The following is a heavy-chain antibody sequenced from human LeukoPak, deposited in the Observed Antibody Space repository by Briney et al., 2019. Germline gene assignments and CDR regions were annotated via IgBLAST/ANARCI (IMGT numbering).Heavy chain of an antibody. J-gene: IGHJ4*02. CDR3: ATGSTIFTFFDS. D-gene: IGHD2/OR15-2a*01. CDR1: GDSICSSDYY. CDR2: VYNTGNT. Sequence: SETLSLTCTISGDSICSSDYYWSWIRQPAGKGLEWIGRVYNTGNTMYNPSLKSRVTMSIDTSKNQFSLKLTSVTAADTALYYCATGSTIFTFFDSWGRGTLVTVSS. V-gene: IGHV4-61*02.